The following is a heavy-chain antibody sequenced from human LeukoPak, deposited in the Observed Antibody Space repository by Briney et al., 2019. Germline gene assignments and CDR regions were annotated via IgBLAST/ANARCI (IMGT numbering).Heavy chain of an antibody. V-gene: IGHV4-4*07. J-gene: IGHJ6*03. CDR2: RFSSGIT. D-gene: IGHD3-3*01. Sequence: SETLSLTCTVSGASISTYYWSWIRQPAGKGLEWIGRRFSSGITNYNPSLKSRVTMSVDMSKNQFSLKLNSVTAADTAVYYCAGTYYGFWSGYYPHYYYYYMDVWGKGTTVTVSS. CDR1: GASISTYY. CDR3: AGTYYGFWSGYYPHYYYYYMDV.